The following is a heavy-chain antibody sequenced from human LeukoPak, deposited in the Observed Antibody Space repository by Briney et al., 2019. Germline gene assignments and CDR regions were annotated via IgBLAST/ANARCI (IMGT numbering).Heavy chain of an antibody. CDR3: ARAQVVPAATYYYYYGMDV. CDR1: GFTFSDYY. J-gene: IGHJ6*04. CDR2: ISTSSTYT. V-gene: IGHV3-11*06. D-gene: IGHD2-2*01. Sequence: PGGSLRLSCAASGFTFSDYYMNWIRLAPGKGLEGVSSISTSSTYTNYADSVRGRFTISRDNANNSLYLQMNSLRAEDTAVYYCARAQVVPAATYYYYYGMDVWGKGTTVTVSS.